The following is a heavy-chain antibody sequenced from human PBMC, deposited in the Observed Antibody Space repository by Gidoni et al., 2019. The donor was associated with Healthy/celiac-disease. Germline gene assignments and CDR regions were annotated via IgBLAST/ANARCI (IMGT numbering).Heavy chain of an antibody. Sequence: EVQLLEYGGGLVQPGGSLRLSCAASAFPFSSYAMSWVRQAPGKGVEWVSAISGSGGSTYYADSVKGRFTISRDNSKNTLYLQMNSLRAEDTAVYYCAKGNYDILTGFNWFDPWGQGTLVTVSS. CDR1: AFPFSSYA. D-gene: IGHD3-9*01. J-gene: IGHJ5*02. V-gene: IGHV3-23*01. CDR3: AKGNYDILTGFNWFDP. CDR2: ISGSGGST.